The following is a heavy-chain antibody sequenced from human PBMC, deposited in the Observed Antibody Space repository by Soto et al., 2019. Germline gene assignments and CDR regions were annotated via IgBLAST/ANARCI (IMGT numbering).Heavy chain of an antibody. J-gene: IGHJ5*02. CDR1: GDTFSRYT. D-gene: IGHD3-16*01. CDR3: ARAGGIDWFDP. V-gene: IGHV1-69*02. CDR2: XIPILXIA. Sequence: SVKVSCKASGDTFSRYTISWVRQAPGQGLEWLARXIPILXIANYETKFQXXVTITADXXKSTAYMEMSSLRSEDTAVYYCARAGGIDWFDPWGQGTLVTVSS.